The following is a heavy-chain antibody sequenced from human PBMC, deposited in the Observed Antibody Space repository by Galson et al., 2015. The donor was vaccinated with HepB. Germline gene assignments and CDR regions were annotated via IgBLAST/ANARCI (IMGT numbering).Heavy chain of an antibody. CDR2: ISYDGSNK. CDR1: EFTFSSYA. J-gene: IGHJ4*02. Sequence: SLRLSCAASEFTFSSYAMHWVRQPPGKGLEWVAFISYDGSNKYYADSVKGRFTVSRDNSRDTLYLQMNSQRAEDTAVYYCARSNYYDSSRYLRGFDYWGQGTLVTVSS. CDR3: ARSNYYDSSRYLRGFDY. D-gene: IGHD3-22*01. V-gene: IGHV3-30-3*01.